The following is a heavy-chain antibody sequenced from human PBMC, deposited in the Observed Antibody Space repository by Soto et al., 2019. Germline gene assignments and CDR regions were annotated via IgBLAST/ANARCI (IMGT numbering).Heavy chain of an antibody. J-gene: IGHJ4*02. Sequence: QVQLVQSGAEVKKPGASVKVSCKASGYTFTSYAMHWVRQAPGQRLEWMGWINAGNGNTKYSQKFQGRVTITRDTSASTAYMELSSLRSEDTSVYYCARGLNGYSHYFDYWGQGTLVTVSS. D-gene: IGHD5-18*01. CDR3: ARGLNGYSHYFDY. CDR1: GYTFTSYA. V-gene: IGHV1-3*01. CDR2: INAGNGNT.